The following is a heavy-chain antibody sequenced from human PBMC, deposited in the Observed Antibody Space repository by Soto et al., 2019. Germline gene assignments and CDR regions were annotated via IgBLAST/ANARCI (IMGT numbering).Heavy chain of an antibody. CDR1: GGSFSGYY. CDR2: INHSGST. Sequence: QVQLQRWGAGLLKPSETLSLTCAVYGGSFSGYYWNWIRQPPGKGLEWIGEINHSGSTNYNPSLKSRVTISVDTSKNQFSLKLSSVTAADTAVYYCARGGITMVRGRHWFDPWGQGTLVTVSS. D-gene: IGHD3-10*01. V-gene: IGHV4-34*01. CDR3: ARGGITMVRGRHWFDP. J-gene: IGHJ5*02.